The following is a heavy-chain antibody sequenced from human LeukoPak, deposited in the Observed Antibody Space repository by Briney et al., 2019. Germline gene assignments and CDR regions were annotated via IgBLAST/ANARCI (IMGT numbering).Heavy chain of an antibody. CDR2: INHSGST. Sequence: SETLSLTCAVYGGSFSGYYWSWIRQPPGKGLEWIGEINHSGSTNYNPSLKSRVTISVDTSKNQSSLKLSSVTAADTAVYYCARRAAAQPRWGQGTLVTVSS. V-gene: IGHV4-34*01. J-gene: IGHJ4*02. D-gene: IGHD6-13*01. CDR3: ARRAAAQPR. CDR1: GGSFSGYY.